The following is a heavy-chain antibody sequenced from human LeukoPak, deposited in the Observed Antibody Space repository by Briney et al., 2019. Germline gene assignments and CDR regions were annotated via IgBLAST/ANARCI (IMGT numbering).Heavy chain of an antibody. J-gene: IGHJ4*02. V-gene: IGHV3-15*01. CDR2: IKSKGNGGTI. CDR3: TTDPGRGVRGY. CDR1: GFTFPNAW. D-gene: IGHD3-10*01. Sequence: KAGGSLRLSCAASGFTFPNAWVNWVRQAPGKGLEWVGHIKSKGNGGTIDYAAPVNGRFTISGGDSKNTVYLQMNSLEIEDTAVYFCTTDPGRGVRGYWGQGTLVTVSS.